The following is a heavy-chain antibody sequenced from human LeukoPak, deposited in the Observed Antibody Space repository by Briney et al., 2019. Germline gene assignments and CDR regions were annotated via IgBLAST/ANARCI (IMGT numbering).Heavy chain of an antibody. V-gene: IGHV3-30-3*01. D-gene: IGHD5-18*01. Sequence: GGSLRLSCAASGFTFSSYAMHWVRQAPGKGLEWVAVISYDGSNKYYADSVKGRFTISRDNSKNTLYLQMNSLRAEDTAVYYCARSGYSYGRLDYRGQGTLVTVSS. CDR3: ARSGYSYGRLDY. CDR2: ISYDGSNK. CDR1: GFTFSSYA. J-gene: IGHJ4*02.